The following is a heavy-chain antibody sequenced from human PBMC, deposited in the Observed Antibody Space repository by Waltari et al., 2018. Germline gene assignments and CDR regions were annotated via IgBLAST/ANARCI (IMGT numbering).Heavy chain of an antibody. CDR2: INPNRGGT. CDR1: GYTFTGYY. Sequence: QVQLVQSGAEVKKPGAAVKVSCKASGYTFTGYYMHWVRQAPGQGLEWMGWINPNRGGTNYAQKFQGMVTMTMDTSISTAYMELSRLRSDDPAVYYCARGALFDIWWFDPWGQGTLVTVSS. CDR3: ARGALFDIWWFDP. J-gene: IGHJ5*02. V-gene: IGHV1-2*02. D-gene: IGHD3-9*01.